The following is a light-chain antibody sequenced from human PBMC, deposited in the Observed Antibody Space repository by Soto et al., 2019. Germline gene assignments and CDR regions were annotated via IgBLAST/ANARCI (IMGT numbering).Light chain of an antibody. CDR2: AAS. CDR3: QHANSFFRVT. V-gene: IGKV1-12*01. CDR1: QGISIW. Sequence: DIQMTQSPSSVSASVGDRVTITCRASQGISIWLAWYQQKPGKAPKLLIYAASSLLSGVPSRFSGSGSGTDFTLTISCLQPEDFATYYCQHANSFFRVTFGPGTKVDIK. J-gene: IGKJ3*01.